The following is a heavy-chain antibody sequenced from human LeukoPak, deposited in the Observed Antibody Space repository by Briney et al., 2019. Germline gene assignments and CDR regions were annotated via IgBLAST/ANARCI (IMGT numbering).Heavy chain of an antibody. Sequence: GGSLRLSCAASGVTVSSNYMSWVRQAPGKGLEWVSVIYSGGSTYYADSVTGRFTISRDNSKNTLYLQMNSLRAEDTAVYYCARGIFASSGWSFFDYWGQGTLVTVSS. V-gene: IGHV3-53*01. CDR3: ARGIFASSGWSFFDY. CDR1: GVTVSSNY. J-gene: IGHJ4*02. CDR2: IYSGGST. D-gene: IGHD6-19*01.